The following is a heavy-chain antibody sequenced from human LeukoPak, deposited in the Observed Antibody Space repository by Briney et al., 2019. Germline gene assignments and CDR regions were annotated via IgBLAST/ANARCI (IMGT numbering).Heavy chain of an antibody. CDR3: ARGVGSGYTDY. D-gene: IGHD3-22*01. Sequence: SETLSLTCTVSGGSISNYYWTWIRQPPGKGLEWIGFISYSGNTNYNPSLKSRVTISLDTSKNQFSLKLISVTAADTAVYYWARGVGSGYTDYWGQEALVTVSS. CDR1: GGSISNYY. V-gene: IGHV4-59*01. CDR2: ISYSGNT. J-gene: IGHJ4*02.